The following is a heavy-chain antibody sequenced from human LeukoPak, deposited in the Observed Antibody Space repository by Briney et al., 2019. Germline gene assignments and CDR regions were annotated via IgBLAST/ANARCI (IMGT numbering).Heavy chain of an antibody. V-gene: IGHV3-23*01. CDR1: GFIFSSFR. Sequence: GGSLRLSCAASGFIFSSFRMNWARQAPGKGLEWISAISGSGGSTYYADSVKGRFTISRDNSKNTLYLQMNSLRAEDTAVYYCARKSTAARLDDYWGQGTLVTVSS. J-gene: IGHJ4*02. CDR3: ARKSTAARLDDY. D-gene: IGHD6-13*01. CDR2: ISGSGGST.